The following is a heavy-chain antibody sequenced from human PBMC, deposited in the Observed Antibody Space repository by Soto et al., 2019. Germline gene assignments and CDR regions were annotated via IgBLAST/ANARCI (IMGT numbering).Heavy chain of an antibody. CDR1: GYSFTRYG. CDR2: INTYNSNA. J-gene: IGHJ6*02. Sequence: ASVKVSWKASGYSFTRYGIAWARQAPGQGLEWMGWINTYNSNANYAQNLQGRVTLTTDNSTSTAYMELTSLRSEDTAVYYCARDCPRENYGGNYYYEMDVWGQGTTVTVSS. D-gene: IGHD4-17*01. V-gene: IGHV1-18*01. CDR3: ARDCPRENYGGNYYYEMDV.